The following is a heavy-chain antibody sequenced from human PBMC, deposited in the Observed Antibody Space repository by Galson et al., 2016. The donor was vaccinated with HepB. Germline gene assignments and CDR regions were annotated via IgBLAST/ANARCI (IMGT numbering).Heavy chain of an antibody. J-gene: IGHJ6*04. V-gene: IGHV1-69*02. CDR3: ARVRGWNDITRVGMDV. CDR1: GGTFSSYT. D-gene: IGHD1-1*01. CDR2: IIPILGIA. Sequence: SVKVSCKAYGGTFSSYTISWVRQAPGQGLEWMGRIIPILGIANYAQKFQGRVTITADKSTSTAYMELSSLRSEDTAVYYWARVRGWNDITRVGMDVGGKGTTGTVSS.